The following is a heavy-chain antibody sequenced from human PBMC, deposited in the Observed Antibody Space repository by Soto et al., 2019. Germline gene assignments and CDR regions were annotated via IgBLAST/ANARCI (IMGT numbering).Heavy chain of an antibody. CDR1: GYTFTSYG. D-gene: IGHD6-19*01. Sequence: ASVKVSCKASGYTFTSYGISWVRQAPGEGLERMGWISAYNGNKNYAQKLQGRVTMTTDTSTSTAYMEMRSLRSDDTAVYYCARNIAVAGYRNNWFDPWGQGTMVTVSS. CDR2: ISAYNGNK. V-gene: IGHV1-18*04. J-gene: IGHJ5*02. CDR3: ARNIAVAGYRNNWFDP.